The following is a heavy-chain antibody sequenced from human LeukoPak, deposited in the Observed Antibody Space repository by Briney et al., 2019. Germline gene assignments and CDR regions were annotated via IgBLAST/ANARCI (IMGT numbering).Heavy chain of an antibody. Sequence: GGSLRLSCAASGFTVSSNYMSWVRQAPGKGLEWVSVIYSGGSTYYADSVKGRFTISRDNSKNTLYLQMNSLRAEDTAVYYCARERLVEMARAVYYFDYWGQGTLVTVSS. J-gene: IGHJ4*02. CDR1: GFTVSSNY. D-gene: IGHD5-24*01. V-gene: IGHV3-66*01. CDR3: ARERLVEMARAVYYFDY. CDR2: IYSGGST.